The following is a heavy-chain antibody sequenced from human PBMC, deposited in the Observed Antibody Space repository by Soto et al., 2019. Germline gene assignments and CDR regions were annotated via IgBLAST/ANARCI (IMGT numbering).Heavy chain of an antibody. CDR1: GFTFSSYA. CDR3: AKDRPSTARPVYSFGPPRDY. Sequence: GGSLRLSCAASGFTFSSYAMSWVRQAPGKGLEWVSAISGSGGSTYYADSVKGRFTISRDNSKNTLYLQMNSLRAEDTAVYYCAKDRPSTARPVYSFGPPRDYWGQGTLVTVSS. J-gene: IGHJ4*02. D-gene: IGHD1-20*01. V-gene: IGHV3-23*01. CDR2: ISGSGGST.